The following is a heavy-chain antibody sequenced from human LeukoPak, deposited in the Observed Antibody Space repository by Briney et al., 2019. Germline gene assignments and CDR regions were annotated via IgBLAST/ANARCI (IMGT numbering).Heavy chain of an antibody. J-gene: IGHJ4*02. V-gene: IGHV4-30-2*01. CDR3: ARGGDLAYFDY. Sequence: SETLSLTCAVSGGSISSGGYPWSWIRQPPGKGLEWTGYIYHSGSTYYNPSLKSRVTISVDRSKNQLSLKLSSVTAADTAVYYCARGGDLAYFDYWGQGTLVTVSS. D-gene: IGHD3-16*01. CDR1: GGSISSGGYP. CDR2: IYHSGST.